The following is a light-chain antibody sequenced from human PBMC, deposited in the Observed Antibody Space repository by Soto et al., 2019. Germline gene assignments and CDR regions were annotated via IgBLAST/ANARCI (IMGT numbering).Light chain of an antibody. CDR3: SSYVGSNNVI. CDR2: EVT. CDR1: SSDVGGYNY. V-gene: IGLV2-8*01. Sequence: QSALTQPPSASGSPGQSVTISCTGTSSDVGGYNYVSWYQQHPGKAPKLMINEVTKRPSGVPDRFSGSKSGNTASLTVSGLQAEDEADYYRSSYVGSNNVIFGGGTKLTVL. J-gene: IGLJ2*01.